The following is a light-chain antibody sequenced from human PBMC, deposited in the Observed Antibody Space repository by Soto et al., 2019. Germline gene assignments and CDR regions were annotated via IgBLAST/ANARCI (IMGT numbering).Light chain of an antibody. V-gene: IGLV2-23*01. J-gene: IGLJ2*01. CDR2: EGT. Sequence: QSALTQPASVAGSPGQSLTLSCTGPISDFGSYNLVSWYQLHTGKAPKLMIYEGTKRPSGVSNRFSGSKSGSTASLTISGLHAEDEDDYSCCSYAGSSSYVVFGGGTKLTVL. CDR3: CSYAGSSSYVV. CDR1: ISDFGSYNL.